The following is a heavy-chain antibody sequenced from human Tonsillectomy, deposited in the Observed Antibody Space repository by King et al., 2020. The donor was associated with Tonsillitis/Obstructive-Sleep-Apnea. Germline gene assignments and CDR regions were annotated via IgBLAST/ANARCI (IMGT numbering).Heavy chain of an antibody. CDR1: GYSFTSYA. J-gene: IGHJ4*02. V-gene: IGHV1-3*01. CDR3: ARSVGVRLAPDETGCLYYFGY. Sequence: HVQLVQSGAEVKKPGASVKVSCKASGYSFTSYAMHWVRQAPGQRLEWMGWINAGNGNTKYSQKFQGRVTITRDTSASTAYMELSSLRSEDTAVYYCARSVGVRLAPDETGCLYYFGYWGQGTLVTVSS. D-gene: IGHD1-14*01. CDR2: INAGNGNT.